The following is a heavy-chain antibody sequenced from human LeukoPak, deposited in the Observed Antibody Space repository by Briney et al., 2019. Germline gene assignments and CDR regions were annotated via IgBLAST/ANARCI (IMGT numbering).Heavy chain of an antibody. CDR3: ARVSVAGTGPDY. V-gene: IGHV4-61*01. J-gene: IGHJ4*02. CDR2: FSYNVHS. CDR1: GGSVSSSNYY. Sequence: SETLSLTCTVSGGSVSSSNYYWSWTRQPPGKGLEWVGFFSYNVHSDYNPSLKSRVTISVDTSKNQFSLRLSSVTAADTAIYYCARVSVAGTGPDYWGQGTLVTVSS. D-gene: IGHD6-13*01.